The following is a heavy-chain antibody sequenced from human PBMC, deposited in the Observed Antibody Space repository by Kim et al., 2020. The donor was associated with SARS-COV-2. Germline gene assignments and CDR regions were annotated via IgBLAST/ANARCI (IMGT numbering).Heavy chain of an antibody. CDR2: IKNKIDGGTI. V-gene: IGHV3-15*01. CDR1: GFTFSNAW. D-gene: IGHD3-10*01. J-gene: IGHJ6*02. CDR3: ATVYGRYYYAKAV. Sequence: GGSLRLSCAASGFTFSNAWMSWVRQAPGKGLEWVGRIKNKIDGGTIDYAAPVRGRFTISRDDSKATVYLQMNNLKTEDTGVYYCATVYGRYYYAKAVWGHGTTVTVSS.